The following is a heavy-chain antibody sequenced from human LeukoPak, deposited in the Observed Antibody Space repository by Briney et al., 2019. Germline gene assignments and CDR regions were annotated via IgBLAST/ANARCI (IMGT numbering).Heavy chain of an antibody. CDR1: GFTFSSYA. V-gene: IGHV3-30-3*01. CDR3: ARGSLWLQLDY. CDR2: ISYDGSNK. D-gene: IGHD5-24*01. Sequence: GGSLRLSCAASGFTFSSYAMLWVRQAPGKGLEWVAVISYDGSNKYYADSVKGRFTISRDNSKNTLYLQMNSLRAEDTAVYYCARGSLWLQLDYWGQGTLVTVSS. J-gene: IGHJ4*02.